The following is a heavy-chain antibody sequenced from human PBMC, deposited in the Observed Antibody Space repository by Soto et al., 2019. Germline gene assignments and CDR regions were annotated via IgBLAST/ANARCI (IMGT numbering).Heavy chain of an antibody. CDR1: GYTFTSYG. J-gene: IGHJ6*03. V-gene: IGHV1-18*01. CDR3: ARGPPIAAAGSYYYYYMDV. D-gene: IGHD6-13*01. Sequence: ASVKVSCKASGYTFTSYGIIWVRQAPGQGLEWMGWISAYNGNTNYAQKLQGRVTMTTDTSTSTAYMELRSLRSDDTAVYYCARGPPIAAAGSYYYYYMDVWGKGTTVTVSS. CDR2: ISAYNGNT.